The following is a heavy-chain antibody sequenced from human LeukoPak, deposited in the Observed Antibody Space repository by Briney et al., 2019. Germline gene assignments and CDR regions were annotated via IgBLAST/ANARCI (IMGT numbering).Heavy chain of an antibody. V-gene: IGHV4-59*08. CDR1: GGSLSSYS. CDR2: IYYSGST. Sequence: SETLSLTCTVSGGSLSSYSWSWIRQPPGKGLEWIGYIYYSGSTSYNPSLKSRVTISVDTSKNQFSLRLSSVTAADTAVYYCARQTYYYDSGGYHNWFDPWGQGTLVTVSS. D-gene: IGHD3-10*01. J-gene: IGHJ5*02. CDR3: ARQTYYYDSGGYHNWFDP.